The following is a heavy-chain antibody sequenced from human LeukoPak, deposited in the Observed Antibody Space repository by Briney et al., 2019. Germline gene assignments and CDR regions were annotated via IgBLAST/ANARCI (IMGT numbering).Heavy chain of an antibody. D-gene: IGHD1-14*01. Sequence: PGGSLRLSCAASGFSFSNYAMTWARQAPGKGLEWVSSISGSGTSTYYADSVKGRFTISRDNSKNTVYLQMNSLRVEDTAVYYGVNDLPGKVWFDSWGQGTLVIVSS. V-gene: IGHV3-23*01. CDR1: GFSFSNYA. J-gene: IGHJ5*01. CDR2: ISGSGTST. CDR3: VNDLPGKVWFDS.